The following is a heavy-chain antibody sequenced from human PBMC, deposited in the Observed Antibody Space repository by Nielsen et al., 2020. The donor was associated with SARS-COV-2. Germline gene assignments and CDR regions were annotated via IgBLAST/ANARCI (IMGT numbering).Heavy chain of an antibody. CDR3: ARVLWSYYYYGMDV. CDR1: GYTFTSYA. D-gene: IGHD3-10*01. Sequence: ASVKVSCKASGYTFTSYAMNWVRQAPGQGLEWMGWINTNTGNSTYAQGFTGRFVFSLDTSVSTAYLQISSLKAEDTAVYYCARVLWSYYYYGMDVWGQGTTVTVSS. V-gene: IGHV7-4-1*02. J-gene: IGHJ6*02. CDR2: INTNTGNS.